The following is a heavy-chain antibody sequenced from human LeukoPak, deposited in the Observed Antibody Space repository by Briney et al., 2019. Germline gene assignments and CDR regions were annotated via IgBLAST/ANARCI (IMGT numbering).Heavy chain of an antibody. J-gene: IGHJ3*02. CDR3: AKDLVVVAATPGDAFDI. CDR2: IYSGGST. CDR1: GFTFSTYW. D-gene: IGHD2-15*01. V-gene: IGHV3-66*02. Sequence: GGSLRLSCAASGFTFSTYWMHWVRQAPGKGLVWVSVIYSGGSTYYADSVKGRFTISRDNSKNTLYLQMNSLRAEDTAVYYCAKDLVVVAATPGDAFDIWGQGTMVTVSS.